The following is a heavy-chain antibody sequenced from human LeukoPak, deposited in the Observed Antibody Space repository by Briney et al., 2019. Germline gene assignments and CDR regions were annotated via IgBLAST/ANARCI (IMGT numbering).Heavy chain of an antibody. J-gene: IGHJ5*02. CDR3: ARGYGDYELGFDP. CDR2: INHSGST. V-gene: IGHV4-34*01. CDR1: GGSFSGYY. Sequence: SETLSLTCAVYGGSFSGYYWSWIRQPPGKGLEWIGEINHSGSTNYNPSLKSRVTISVDTSKNQFSLKLSSVTAADTAVYYCARGYGDYELGFDPWGQGTLVTVSS. D-gene: IGHD4-17*01.